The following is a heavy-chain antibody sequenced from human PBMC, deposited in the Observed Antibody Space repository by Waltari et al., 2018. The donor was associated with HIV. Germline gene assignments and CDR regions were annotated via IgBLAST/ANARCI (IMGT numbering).Heavy chain of an antibody. CDR3: AKGNYDVLTGYYGPSFEY. CDR2: IRGDGHST. Sequence: EVQLVESGGTLVQPGGSLRLSCSASGFTFRSYAIHWVRQSPGKGIEYVSAIRGDGHSTYYAGSLKGRFTIIRDNSKNTLWLQMRSLRTEDTAVYYCAKGNYDVLTGYYGPSFEYWGQGTLVTVSS. CDR1: GFTFRSYA. D-gene: IGHD3-9*01. J-gene: IGHJ4*02. V-gene: IGHV3-64D*06.